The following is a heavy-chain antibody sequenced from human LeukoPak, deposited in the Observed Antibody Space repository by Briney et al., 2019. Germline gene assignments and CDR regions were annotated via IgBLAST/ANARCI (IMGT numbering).Heavy chain of an antibody. CDR3: ASPTVAGTPYFDY. V-gene: IGHV3-30*04. CDR2: ISYDGSNK. CDR1: GFTFSSYA. J-gene: IGHJ4*02. D-gene: IGHD6-19*01. Sequence: GRSLRLSCAASGFTFSSYAMHWVRQAPGKGLEWVAVISYDGSNKYYADSVKGRFTTSRDNSKNTLYLQMNSLRAEDTAVYYCASPTVAGTPYFDYWGQGTLVTVSS.